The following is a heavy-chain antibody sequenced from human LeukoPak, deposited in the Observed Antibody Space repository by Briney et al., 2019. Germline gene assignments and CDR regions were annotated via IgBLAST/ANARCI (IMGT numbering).Heavy chain of an antibody. CDR3: ARVDYGSGIDY. Sequence: PSETLSLTCTVSGGSISSYYWSWIRRPPGKGLEWIGYIYYSGSTYYNPSLKSRVTISVDTSKNQFSLKLSSVTAADTAVYYCARVDYGSGIDYWGQGTLVTVSS. CDR2: IYYSGST. D-gene: IGHD3-10*01. V-gene: IGHV4-59*12. CDR1: GGSISSYY. J-gene: IGHJ4*02.